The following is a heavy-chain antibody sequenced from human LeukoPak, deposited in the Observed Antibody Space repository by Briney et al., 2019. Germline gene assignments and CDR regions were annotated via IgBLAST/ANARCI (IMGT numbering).Heavy chain of an antibody. V-gene: IGHV4-4*07. J-gene: IGHJ3*02. CDR1: GGSISSYY. Sequence: PSETLSLTCTVSGGSISSYYWSSIRQPAGKGLEWIGRIYTNGSTNYNPSLKSRVTMSVDTSKNQFSLKLSFVTAADTAVYYCARDLGTAMVLDAFDIWGQGTMVTVSS. CDR3: ARDLGTAMVLDAFDI. CDR2: IYTNGST. D-gene: IGHD5-18*01.